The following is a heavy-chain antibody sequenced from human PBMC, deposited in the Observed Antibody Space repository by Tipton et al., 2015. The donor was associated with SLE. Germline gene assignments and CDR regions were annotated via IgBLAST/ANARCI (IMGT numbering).Heavy chain of an antibody. V-gene: IGHV4-38-2*02. CDR1: RYSITNTYF. D-gene: IGHD3-3*01. J-gene: IGHJ4*02. CDR2: FAHSGST. Sequence: TLSLTCSFSRYSITNTYFWGWIRQTPGKGLEWIGSFAHSGSTFYNPSLKSRVSISASTSKNEFSLTLTSVTVADTAVYFCARGGITMFGLVTSDYWARERWSPSPQ. CDR3: ARGGITMFGLVTSDY.